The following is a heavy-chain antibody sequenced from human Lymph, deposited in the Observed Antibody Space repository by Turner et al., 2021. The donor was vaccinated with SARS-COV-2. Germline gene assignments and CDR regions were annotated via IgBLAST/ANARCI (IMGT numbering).Heavy chain of an antibody. V-gene: IGHV3-9*01. D-gene: IGHD3-16*01. CDR2: IRWNTGST. CDR3: AKSQFSWDYYCYGMDV. Sequence: EVQLGESGGGLVQPGRSLRLSCASSGFTCDGYAMHWVREAPRKGMGWDSGIRWNTGSTGYADSVYGRVTISRDNDKTSMELQMNSLRAEDTALYYYAKSQFSWDYYCYGMDVWGQGTTVTVSS. CDR1: GFTCDGYA. J-gene: IGHJ6*02.